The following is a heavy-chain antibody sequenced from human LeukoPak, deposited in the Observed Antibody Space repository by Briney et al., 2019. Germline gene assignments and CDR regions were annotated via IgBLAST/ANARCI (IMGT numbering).Heavy chain of an antibody. D-gene: IGHD6-6*01. CDR1: GFIFSSYW. CDR3: AGDDIATRLLDY. Sequence: GGSLRLSCAASGFIFSSYWMSWVRQAPGKGLEWVANIKQDGSEMYYVDSVKGRFTISRDNAKNSLYLQMNSLRAEDTAVYFCAGDDIATRLLDYWGQGTLVTVSS. V-gene: IGHV3-7*03. J-gene: IGHJ4*02. CDR2: IKQDGSEM.